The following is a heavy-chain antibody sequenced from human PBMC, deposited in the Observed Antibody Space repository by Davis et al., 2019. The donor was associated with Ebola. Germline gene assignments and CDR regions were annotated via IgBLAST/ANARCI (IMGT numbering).Heavy chain of an antibody. CDR1: GFIFSSYV. J-gene: IGHJ3*02. CDR2: LGTSADT. V-gene: IGHV3-23*01. CDR3: AKDTSNIWFDI. D-gene: IGHD1-26*01. Sequence: GESLKISCAASGFIFSSYVMSWVRQAPGKGLEWVSTLGTSADTYYAESVKGRFTISRDNSKNTLYLQMNGLRVEDTAIYYCAKDTSNIWFDIWGQGTNVTVPS.